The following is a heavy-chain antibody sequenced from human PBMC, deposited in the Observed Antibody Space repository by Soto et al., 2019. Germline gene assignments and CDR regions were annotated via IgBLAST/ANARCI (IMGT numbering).Heavy chain of an antibody. CDR3: ASGGKGAAALDY. CDR2: IYYSGST. D-gene: IGHD6-13*01. J-gene: IGHJ4*02. CDR1: GGSISSGGYY. Sequence: QVQLQESGPGLVKPSQTLSLTCTVSGGSISSGGYYWSWIRQHPGKGLEWIGYIYYSGSTYYNPSLKGRGTISGDTSKNQFSLKLSSVTAAATAVYYCASGGKGAAALDYWGQGTLVTVSS. V-gene: IGHV4-31*03.